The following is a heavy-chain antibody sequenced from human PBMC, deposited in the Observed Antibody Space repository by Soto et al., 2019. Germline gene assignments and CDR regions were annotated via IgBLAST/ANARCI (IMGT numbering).Heavy chain of an antibody. J-gene: IGHJ4*02. Sequence: GGSLRLSCAASGFTLSSYAIHWVRQAPGKGLEWVAVISNDGSSKYYADSVKGRFTISRDNSWNTLDLQMNSLRAEDTAVYYCARDRLPRASVATPGYLDYWGQGSLVTVSS. CDR2: ISNDGSSK. CDR3: ARDRLPRASVATPGYLDY. V-gene: IGHV3-30-3*01. D-gene: IGHD1-1*01. CDR1: GFTLSSYA.